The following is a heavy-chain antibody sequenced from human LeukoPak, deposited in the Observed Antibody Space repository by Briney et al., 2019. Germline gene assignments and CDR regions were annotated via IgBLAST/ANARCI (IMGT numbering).Heavy chain of an antibody. CDR3: ATHTLDNSGWAFAFDI. CDR1: GYSFTSYW. D-gene: IGHD6-19*01. CDR2: VYPGDSDT. V-gene: IGHV5-51*01. J-gene: IGHJ3*02. Sequence: GESLKISCKGSGYSFTSYWIGWVRQMPGKGLEWMGIVYPGDSDTRYGPSFQGQVTISADKSISTAYLHWSSLKASDTAMYYCATHTLDNSGWAFAFDIWGQGTMVTVSS.